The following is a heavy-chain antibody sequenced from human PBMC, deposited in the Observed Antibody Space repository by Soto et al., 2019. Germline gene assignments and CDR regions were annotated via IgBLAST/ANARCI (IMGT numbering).Heavy chain of an antibody. CDR3: ARYPGSYSFDY. Sequence: GGSLRLSCAASGFTFSSYAMHWVRQAPGKGLEWVAVISYDGSNKYYADSVKGRFTISRDNSKNTLYLQMNSLRAEDTAVYYCARYPGSYSFDYWGQGTLVTVSS. CDR1: GFTFSSYA. J-gene: IGHJ4*02. D-gene: IGHD3-10*01. V-gene: IGHV3-30*04. CDR2: ISYDGSNK.